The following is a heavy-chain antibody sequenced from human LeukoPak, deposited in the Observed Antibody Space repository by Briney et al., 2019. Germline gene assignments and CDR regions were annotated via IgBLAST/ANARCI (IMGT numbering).Heavy chain of an antibody. CDR1: GGTFSSYA. Sequence: AASVKVSCKASGGTFSSYAISWVQQAPGQGLEWMGGIIPIFGTANYAQKFQGRVTITTDESTSTAYMELSSLRSEDTAVYYCARGLSISTTIFDYWGQGTLVTVSS. D-gene: IGHD5-12*01. V-gene: IGHV1-69*05. CDR3: ARGLSISTTIFDY. J-gene: IGHJ4*02. CDR2: IIPIFGTA.